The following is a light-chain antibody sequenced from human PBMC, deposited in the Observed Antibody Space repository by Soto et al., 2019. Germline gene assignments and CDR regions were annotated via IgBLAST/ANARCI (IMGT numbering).Light chain of an antibody. V-gene: IGKV1-5*01. CDR1: QSIGGW. J-gene: IGKJ4*01. Sequence: DIQMTQSPSTLSASVGERVTITCRASQSIGGWLAWYQQTQGKAPKIXIYDASSLQSGVPSRFRGSGAGTACTRTISSLQPDDVATACCQQYNSSLVTFGGGTKVDI. CDR3: QQYNSSLVT. CDR2: DAS.